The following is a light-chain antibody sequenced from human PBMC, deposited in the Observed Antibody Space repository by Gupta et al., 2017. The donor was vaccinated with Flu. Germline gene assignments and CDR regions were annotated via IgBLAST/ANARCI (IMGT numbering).Light chain of an antibody. CDR1: SSDVGAYDY. V-gene: IGLV2-11*01. CDR3: NADGARKV. CDR2: DVN. J-gene: IGLJ2*01. Sequence: QSALTQPRSVSGSPGQSVAISCTGTSSDVGAYDYVSWYQQHPGHAPKLIIDDVNKRPSGVPDGFTGSKSGNTASLTLAGRQAEDEDDDHGNADGARKVFGGGTRLTVL.